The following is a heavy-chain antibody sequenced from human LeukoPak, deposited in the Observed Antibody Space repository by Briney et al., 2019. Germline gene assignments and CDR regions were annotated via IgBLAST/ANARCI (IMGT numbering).Heavy chain of an antibody. V-gene: IGHV1-2*02. CDR1: GYTFTGYY. D-gene: IGHD2-8*02. Sequence: GASVKVSCKASGYTFTGYYLHWVRQAPGQGLEWMGWINPNSGGTNYAQKFQGRVTMTRDTSISTAYMELSRLRSDDTAVYYCARDQVEYRDAFDIWGQGTMVTVSS. J-gene: IGHJ3*02. CDR2: INPNSGGT. CDR3: ARDQVEYRDAFDI.